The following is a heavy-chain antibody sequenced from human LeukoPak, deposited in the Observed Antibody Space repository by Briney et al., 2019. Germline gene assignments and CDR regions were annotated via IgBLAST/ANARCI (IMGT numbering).Heavy chain of an antibody. CDR1: GFTFSSYG. J-gene: IGHJ4*02. D-gene: IGHD1-26*01. CDR2: IRYDGSNK. Sequence: GGSLRLSCAASGFTFSSYGMHWVRQAPGKGLEWVAFIRYDGSNKYYADSVKGRFTISRDNSKNTLYLQMNSLRAEDTAVYYCAKDRGSGSYYLDYWGQGTLVTVSS. CDR3: AKDRGSGSYYLDY. V-gene: IGHV3-30*02.